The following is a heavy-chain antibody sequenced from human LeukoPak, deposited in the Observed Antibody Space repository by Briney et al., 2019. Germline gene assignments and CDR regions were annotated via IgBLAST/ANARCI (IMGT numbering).Heavy chain of an antibody. CDR1: GGSISSYY. D-gene: IGHD5-24*01. J-gene: IGHJ5*02. Sequence: SETLSLTCTVSGGSISSYYWSWIRQPPGKGLEWTGYIYYSGSTNYNPSLKSRVTISVDTSKNQFSLKLSSVTAADTAVYYCARAWPRRNWFDPWGQGTLVTVSS. CDR3: ARAWPRRNWFDP. CDR2: IYYSGST. V-gene: IGHV4-59*01.